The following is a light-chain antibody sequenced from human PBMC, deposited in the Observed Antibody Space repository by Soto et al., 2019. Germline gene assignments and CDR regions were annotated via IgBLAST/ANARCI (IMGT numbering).Light chain of an antibody. V-gene: IGLV4-69*01. J-gene: IGLJ2*01. CDR2: LNSDGSH. Sequence: QSVLTQSPSASASLGASVKLTCTLSSGHSSYAIAWHQQQPEKGPRYLMKLNSDGSHSKGDGIPDRFSGSSSGAERYLTTSSLQSEDDADYYCQTWGTGSHVVFGGGTKVTVL. CDR3: QTWGTGSHVV. CDR1: SGHSSYA.